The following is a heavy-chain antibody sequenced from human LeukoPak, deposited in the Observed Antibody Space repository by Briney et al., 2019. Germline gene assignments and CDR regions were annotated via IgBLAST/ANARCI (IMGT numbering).Heavy chain of an antibody. J-gene: IGHJ5*02. V-gene: IGHV4-61*02. CDR1: GDSISSGNYY. CDR3: ARAGGYGSGRYYGYVWGSYRYSYGSYNWFDP. CDR2: IYVSGTTTT. D-gene: IGHD3-16*02. Sequence: TLSLTCTVSGDSISSGNYYWRWIRQPAGRGREWIARIYVSGTTTTTYNSSLKTRLTISIDTSKNQFPLRLSSVTAADTAVYYCARAGGYGSGRYYGYVWGSYRYSYGSYNWFDPWGQGTLVTVSS.